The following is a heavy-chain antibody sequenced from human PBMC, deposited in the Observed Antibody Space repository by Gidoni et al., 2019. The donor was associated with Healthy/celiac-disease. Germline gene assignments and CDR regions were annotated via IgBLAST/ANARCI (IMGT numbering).Heavy chain of an antibody. CDR3: AREGSYYDFWSGYRPGYGMDV. Sequence: QVQLVQSGAEVKKPGSSVKVSCKASGGTFSSYAISWVRQAPGQGLEWMGGIIPIFGTANYAQKFQGRVTITADESTSTAYMELSSLRSEDTAVYYCAREGSYYDFWSGYRPGYGMDVWGQGTTVTVSS. V-gene: IGHV1-69*01. CDR1: GGTFSSYA. CDR2: IIPIFGTA. D-gene: IGHD3-3*01. J-gene: IGHJ6*02.